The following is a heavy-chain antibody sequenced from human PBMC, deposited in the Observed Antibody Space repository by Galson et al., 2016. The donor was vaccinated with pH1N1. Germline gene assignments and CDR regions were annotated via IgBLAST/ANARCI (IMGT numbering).Heavy chain of an antibody. V-gene: IGHV1-3*01. Sequence: SVKVSCKASGYTFTDYSIYWVRQAPGQSLEWMGWINAGDGKTKYSQKVQGQGRVTITRDTSARTSCLEVSSLRSEDTAAYYCARDLDSASYRAKDGFDFWGQGTMVIVSS. D-gene: IGHD1-26*01. CDR2: INAGDGKT. CDR1: GYTFTDYS. J-gene: IGHJ3*01. CDR3: ARDLDSASYRAKDGFDF.